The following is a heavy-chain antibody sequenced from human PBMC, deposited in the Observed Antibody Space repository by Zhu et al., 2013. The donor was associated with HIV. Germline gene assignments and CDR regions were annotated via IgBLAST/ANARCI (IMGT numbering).Heavy chain of an antibody. CDR2: IYRSGDT. CDR1: GGSISSSNW. D-gene: IGHD2-21*02. J-gene: IGHJ3*01. Sequence: QVQLQESGPGLVKPSGTLSLTCAVSGGSISSSNWWTWVRQAPGTGLEWIGEIYRSGDTNYNPSLKSRATISMDKSKNQFSLKLGSVTAADTALYYCARVQDNYGDEDAFDVWGQGTMVTVSS. V-gene: IGHV4-4*02. CDR3: ARVQDNYGDEDAFDV.